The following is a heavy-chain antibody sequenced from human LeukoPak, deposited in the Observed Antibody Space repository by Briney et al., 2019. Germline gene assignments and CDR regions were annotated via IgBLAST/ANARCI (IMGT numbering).Heavy chain of an antibody. CDR3: ARHKEGAFDI. V-gene: IGHV4-34*01. J-gene: IGHJ3*02. CDR2: INHSGST. CDR1: GGSFSGYY. Sequence: SETLCLTCAVYGGSFSGYYWSWIRQTPGKGLEWIGEINHSGSTNYNPSLKSRVTISVDTSKNQFSLKLNSVTAADTAVYYCARHKEGAFDIWGQGTMVTVSS.